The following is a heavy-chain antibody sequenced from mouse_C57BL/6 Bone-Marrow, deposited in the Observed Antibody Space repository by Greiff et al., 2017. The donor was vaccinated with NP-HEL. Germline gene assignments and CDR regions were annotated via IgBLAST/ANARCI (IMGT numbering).Heavy chain of an antibody. CDR2: IWSGGST. V-gene: IGHV2-2*01. Sequence: QVHVKQSGPGLVQPSQSLSITCTVSGFPLTSYGVHWVRQSPGKGLEWLGVIWSGGSTDYNAAFISRLSISKDNSKSQVFFKMNSLQADDTAIYYCARMLGNFYYAMDYWGQGTSVTVSS. CDR3: ARMLGNFYYAMDY. J-gene: IGHJ4*01. CDR1: GFPLTSYG. D-gene: IGHD2-1*01.